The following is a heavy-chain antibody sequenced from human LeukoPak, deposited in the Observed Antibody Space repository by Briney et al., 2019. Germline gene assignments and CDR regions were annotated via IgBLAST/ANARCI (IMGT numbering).Heavy chain of an antibody. V-gene: IGHV4-59*08. Sequence: SETLSPTCTVLSGSISTYYWSWIRQPPGKGLEWIAYIYDSGSTNYNPSLNSRVTISVATSKNQFSRKLSSVTAADTAVYYCARSFHSSSWYFDYWGQGNLVTVSS. D-gene: IGHD6-13*01. J-gene: IGHJ4*02. CDR3: ARSFHSSSWYFDY. CDR2: IYDSGST. CDR1: SGSISTYY.